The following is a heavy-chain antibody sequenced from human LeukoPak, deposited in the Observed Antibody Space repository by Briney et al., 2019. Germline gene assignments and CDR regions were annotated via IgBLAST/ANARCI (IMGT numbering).Heavy chain of an antibody. J-gene: IGHJ5*02. CDR3: ASFFTMVRGVYGWFDP. CDR1: GGSISSGSYS. D-gene: IGHD3-10*01. Sequence: PSQTLSLTCAVSGGSISSGSYSWSWIRQPPGKGLEWIGDIDYSGSTYYNPTLRFRVSISIDTTKNYIYLKLTSSNAAAASFYYCASFFTMVRGVYGWFDPWGQGTLVTVSS. CDR2: IDYSGST. V-gene: IGHV4-30-4*07.